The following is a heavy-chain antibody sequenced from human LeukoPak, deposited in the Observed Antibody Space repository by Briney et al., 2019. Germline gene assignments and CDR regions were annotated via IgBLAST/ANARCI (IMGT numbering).Heavy chain of an antibody. CDR1: GGSISSGGYY. CDR3: ARGTRRTYYYDSSGYWGPFDN. V-gene: IGHV4-31*03. J-gene: IGHJ4*02. D-gene: IGHD3-22*01. CDR2: IYYSGST. Sequence: SETLSLTCTVSGGSISSGGYYWSWIRQHPGKGLEWIGYIYYSGSTYYNPSLKSRVTISVDTSKNQFSLKLSSVTAADTAVYYCARGTRRTYYYDSSGYWGPFDNRGQGTLVTVSS.